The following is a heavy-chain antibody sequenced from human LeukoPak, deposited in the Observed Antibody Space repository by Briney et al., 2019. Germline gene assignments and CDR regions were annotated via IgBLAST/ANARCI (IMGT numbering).Heavy chain of an antibody. CDR3: ARVVAVAGTRGAFDI. V-gene: IGHV3-64*01. CDR1: GFTFSSYA. CDR2: ISSNGGST. D-gene: IGHD6-19*01. J-gene: IGHJ3*02. Sequence: PGGSLRLSCAASGFTFSSYAMHWVRQAPGKGLEYVSAISSNGGSTYYANSVKGRFTISRDNSKNTLYLQMGSLRAEDMAVYYCARVVAVAGTRGAFDIWGQGTMVTVSS.